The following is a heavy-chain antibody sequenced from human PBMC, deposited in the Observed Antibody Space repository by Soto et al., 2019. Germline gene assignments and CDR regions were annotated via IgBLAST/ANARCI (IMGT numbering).Heavy chain of an antibody. CDR2: IYATGTT. D-gene: IGHD1-1*01. CDR1: GSSISGYS. V-gene: IGHV4-4*07. CDR3: VGDGTKTLRDGFDP. Sequence: AETLSLTCTVSGSSISGYSLSWIRKSAGKGLEWVGRIYATGTTAYYASLNSRVMKSVDTSKKQLSRKLREVTAADTAVYYCVGDGTKTLRDGFDPWGQGILVTVSS. J-gene: IGHJ5*02.